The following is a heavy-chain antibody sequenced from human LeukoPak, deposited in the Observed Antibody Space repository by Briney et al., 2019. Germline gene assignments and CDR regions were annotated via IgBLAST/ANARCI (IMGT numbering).Heavy chain of an antibody. D-gene: IGHD6-13*01. J-gene: IGHJ4*02. V-gene: IGHV3-23*01. CDR1: GFTFSSYA. Sequence: GGSLRLSCAASGFTFSSYAMSWVRQAPGKGLEWVSAISGSGGSTYYADSVKGRFTISRDNSKNTLYLQMNSLRAEDTAVYYCARAQQLVRDYFDYWGQGTLVTVSS. CDR3: ARAQQLVRDYFDY. CDR2: ISGSGGST.